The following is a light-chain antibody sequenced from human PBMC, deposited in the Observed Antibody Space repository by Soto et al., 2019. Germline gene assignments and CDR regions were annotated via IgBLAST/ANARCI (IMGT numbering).Light chain of an antibody. CDR2: DVT. CDR3: CSYAGSYVV. J-gene: IGLJ2*01. V-gene: IGLV2-11*01. Sequence: QSALTQPRSVSGSPGQSVTISCTGTSSDVGGYNYVSWYQQHPGKAPKLMIYDVTERPPGVPDRFSGSKSGNTASLTISGLQAEDEADYYCCSYAGSYVVFGGGTKLTVL. CDR1: SSDVGGYNY.